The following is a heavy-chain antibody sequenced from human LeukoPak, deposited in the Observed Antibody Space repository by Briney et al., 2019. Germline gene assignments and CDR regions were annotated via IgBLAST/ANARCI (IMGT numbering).Heavy chain of an antibody. V-gene: IGHV4-34*01. CDR1: GGSFSGYY. CDR2: MNHSGSA. J-gene: IGHJ4*02. D-gene: IGHD3-22*01. Sequence: SETLSLTCAVYGGSFSGYYWTWIRQPPGKGLEWVGEMNHSGSANYNPSLKSRVTISVDTSKNQCSLRLSSVTAADTAMYYCARDVYDSSGYYLDWGQGTLVTVSS. CDR3: ARDVYDSSGYYLD.